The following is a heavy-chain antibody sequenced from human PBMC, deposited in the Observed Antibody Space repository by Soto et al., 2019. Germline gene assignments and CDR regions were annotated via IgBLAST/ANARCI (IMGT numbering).Heavy chain of an antibody. CDR1: GGSISSYY. CDR3: ARGQGSGSYFKKTPIIYGMDV. D-gene: IGHD3-10*01. Sequence: SETLSLTCTVSGGSISSYYWSWIRQPPGKGLEWIGYIYYSGSTNYNPSLKSRVTISVDTSKNQFSLKLSSVTAADTAVYYCARGQGSGSYFKKTPIIYGMDVWGQGTTVTVSS. V-gene: IGHV4-59*01. J-gene: IGHJ6*02. CDR2: IYYSGST.